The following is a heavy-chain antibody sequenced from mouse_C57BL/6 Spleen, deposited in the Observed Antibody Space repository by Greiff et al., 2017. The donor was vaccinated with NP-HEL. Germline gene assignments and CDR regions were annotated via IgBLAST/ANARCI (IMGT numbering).Heavy chain of an antibody. V-gene: IGHV5-4*01. J-gene: IGHJ2*01. Sequence: EVLLVESGGGLVKPGASLKLSCAASGFTFSSYAMPWVRQTPEQGLEWVATISAGGSYTYYPDNVKGRFTFSRDNAKNNLYLQMSHLKSEDTAMYYCARDIYFDGWGQGTTLTVSS. CDR2: ISAGGSYT. CDR1: GFTFSSYA. CDR3: ARDIYFDG.